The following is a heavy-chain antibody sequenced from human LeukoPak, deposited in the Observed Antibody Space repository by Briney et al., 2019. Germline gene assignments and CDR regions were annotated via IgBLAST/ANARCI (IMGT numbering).Heavy chain of an antibody. CDR2: IYHNGNT. D-gene: IGHD5-18*01. Sequence: SETLSLTCAVSGGSVSSGGYSWSWIRQPPGKGLEWIGYIYHNGNTYYSPSLKSRVTISVDRSKNQLSLKLSSVTAADTAMYYCASGGYSYGFDYWGQGTLVTVSS. CDR1: GGSVSSGGYS. CDR3: ASGGYSYGFDY. J-gene: IGHJ4*02. V-gene: IGHV4-30-2*01.